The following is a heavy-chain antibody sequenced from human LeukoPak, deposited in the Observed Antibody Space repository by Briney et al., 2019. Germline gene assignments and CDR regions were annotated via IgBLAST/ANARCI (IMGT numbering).Heavy chain of an antibody. CDR1: GFTFDDYG. D-gene: IGHD4-17*01. V-gene: IGHV3-20*04. J-gene: IGHJ4*02. CDR2: INWNGGST. Sequence: PGGSLRLSCAASGFTFDDYGMSWVRQAPGKGLEWVSGINWNGGSTGYADSVKGRFTISRDNAKNSLYLQMNSLRAEDTAVYYCARILVSGDPAGFDYWGQGTLVTVSS. CDR3: ARILVSGDPAGFDY.